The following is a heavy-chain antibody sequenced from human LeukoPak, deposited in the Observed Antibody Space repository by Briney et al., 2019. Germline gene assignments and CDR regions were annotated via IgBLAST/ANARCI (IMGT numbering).Heavy chain of an antibody. CDR3: ARDRHYDFWSARAFDI. V-gene: IGHV4-4*02. J-gene: IGHJ3*02. CDR2: IYHSGST. CDR1: GGSISSSNW. Sequence: PSGTLSLTRAVSGGSISSSNWWSWVRQPPGKGLEWIGEIYHSGSTDYNPSLKSRVTISVDRSKNQFSLKLSSVTAADTAVYYCARDRHYDFWSARAFDIWGQGTMVTVSS. D-gene: IGHD3-3*01.